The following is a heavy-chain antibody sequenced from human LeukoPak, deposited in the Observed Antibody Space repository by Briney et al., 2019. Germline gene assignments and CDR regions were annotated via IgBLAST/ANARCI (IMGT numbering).Heavy chain of an antibody. V-gene: IGHV4-38-2*02. CDR1: GYSISSGYY. CDR2: IYHSGTT. J-gene: IGHJ6*03. CDR3: ARIGPADISMDV. Sequence: SETLSLTYTVSGYSISSGYYWGWIRQPPGKGLEWIGSIYHSGTTYYNPSLKSRVTISVDTSKNQFSLRLSSVTAADTAVYYCARIGPADISMDVWGKGTTVTVSS. D-gene: IGHD2-2*01.